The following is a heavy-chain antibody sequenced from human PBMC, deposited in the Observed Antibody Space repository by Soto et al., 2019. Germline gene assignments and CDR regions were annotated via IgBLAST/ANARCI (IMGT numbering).Heavy chain of an antibody. D-gene: IGHD5-12*01. Sequence: SVKVSCKASGGTFDNYAITWVRQAPGQGLEWMAGIIPMLDSANYAEKFQDRVTITADESTSTAYMEVSSLRSEDTALYYCAKDHDEDFGYDLDYFNHWGQGTLVTVSS. CDR1: GGTFDNYA. CDR2: IIPMLDSA. CDR3: AKDHDEDFGYDLDYFNH. J-gene: IGHJ4*02. V-gene: IGHV1-69*13.